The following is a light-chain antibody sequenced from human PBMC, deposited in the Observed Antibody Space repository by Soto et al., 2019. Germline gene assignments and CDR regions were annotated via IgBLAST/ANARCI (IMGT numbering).Light chain of an antibody. CDR1: RFISTY. V-gene: IGKV1-39*01. CDR2: AAS. CDR3: QQSYSTPYT. J-gene: IGKJ2*01. Sequence: DIQMTQFPSSLSASVGDRVTITCRASRFISTYLNWYQQKPGKAPKFLIFAASSLQSGVPSRFSGSGSETDFTLTISSLQPEDFATYYCQQSYSTPYTFGQGTKLEIK.